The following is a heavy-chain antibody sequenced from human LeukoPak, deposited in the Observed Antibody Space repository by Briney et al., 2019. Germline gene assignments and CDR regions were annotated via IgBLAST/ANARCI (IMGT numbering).Heavy chain of an antibody. J-gene: IGHJ4*02. V-gene: IGHV3-23*01. CDR3: AKSSYYDSSGFYREYYFDY. CDR1: GFTFTSYS. CDR2: ISGGGGST. Sequence: GGSLRLFCAASGFTFTSYSMNWVRQAPGKGLGWVSTISGGGGSTYYADSVKGRFTISRDNSKNTLYLQVNSLRAEDTAVYYCAKSSYYDSSGFYREYYFDYWGQGTLVTVSS. D-gene: IGHD3-22*01.